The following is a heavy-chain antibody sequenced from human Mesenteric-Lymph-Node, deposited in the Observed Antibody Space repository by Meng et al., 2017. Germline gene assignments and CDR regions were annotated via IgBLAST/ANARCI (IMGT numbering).Heavy chain of an antibody. CDR2: FDPEDGET. Sequence: ASVKVSCKVSGYTLTELSMHWVRQAPGKGLEWMGGFDPEDGETIYAQKFQGRVTMTEDTSTDTAYMDLSRLTSDDTAMYYCARRPGECTGSSCYGYNFDCWGQGTLVTVSS. CDR3: ARRPGECTGSSCYGYNFDC. D-gene: IGHD2-2*01. V-gene: IGHV1-24*01. J-gene: IGHJ4*02. CDR1: GYTLTELS.